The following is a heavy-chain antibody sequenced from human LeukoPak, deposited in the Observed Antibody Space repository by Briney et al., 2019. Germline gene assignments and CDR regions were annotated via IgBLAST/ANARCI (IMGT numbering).Heavy chain of an antibody. CDR1: GYTFNNYY. Sequence: ASVKVSCKPSGYTFNNYYMHSVRQAPGQGLEWMGIINPSGIGSTSYAPKFQGRVTMTRDTSTSTVYRDTSTSTVYMELSSLTSEDTAVYYCASTIDPAMPRYEYWGQGTLVTVSS. V-gene: IGHV1-46*02. CDR3: ASTIDPAMPRYEY. J-gene: IGHJ4*02. CDR2: INPSGIGST. D-gene: IGHD5-18*01.